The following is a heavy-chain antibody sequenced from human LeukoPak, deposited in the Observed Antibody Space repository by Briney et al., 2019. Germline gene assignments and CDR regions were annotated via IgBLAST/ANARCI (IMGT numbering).Heavy chain of an antibody. Sequence: GGSLRLSCAASGFTFSSFAMSWVRQAPGKGLEWVSAMSGSDGRTYYADSVKGRFTISRDNSKNTLYLQMNCLRAEDTAVYYCAKGYYGSGSYPTLDNWGQGTLVTVSS. CDR1: GFTFSSFA. CDR2: MSGSDGRT. V-gene: IGHV3-23*01. CDR3: AKGYYGSGSYPTLDN. D-gene: IGHD3-10*01. J-gene: IGHJ4*02.